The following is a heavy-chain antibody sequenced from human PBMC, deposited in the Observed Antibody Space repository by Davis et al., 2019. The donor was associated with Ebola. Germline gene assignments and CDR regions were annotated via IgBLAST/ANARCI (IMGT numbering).Heavy chain of an antibody. CDR3: ATCTSCKTRGLAEYFQH. CDR2: ISYDGSNK. J-gene: IGHJ1*01. Sequence: GESLKISCAASGFTFSSYAMHWVRQAPGKGLEWVAVISYDGSNKYYADSVKGRFTISRDNSKNTLYLQMNSLRAEDTAVYYCATCTSCKTRGLAEYFQHWGQGTLVTVSS. V-gene: IGHV3-30-3*01. D-gene: IGHD2-2*01. CDR1: GFTFSSYA.